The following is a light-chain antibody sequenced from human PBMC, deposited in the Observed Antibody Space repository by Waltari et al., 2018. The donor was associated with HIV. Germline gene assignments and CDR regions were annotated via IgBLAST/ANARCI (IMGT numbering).Light chain of an antibody. Sequence: QSVVTQPPSASGTPGQRVTISCSGSSSNIGSNPVHWYQQLPGTAPKILIYSNNQRPSGVPDRFPGAKSGTSASLAISGLQYEDEADYYCAAWDDSLNGNVFGTGTKVTVL. CDR2: SNN. V-gene: IGLV1-44*01. CDR3: AAWDDSLNGNV. J-gene: IGLJ1*01. CDR1: SSNIGSNP.